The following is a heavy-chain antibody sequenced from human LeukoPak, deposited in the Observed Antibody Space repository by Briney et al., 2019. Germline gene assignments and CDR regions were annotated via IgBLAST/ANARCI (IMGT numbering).Heavy chain of an antibody. CDR2: MNPNSGNT. CDR1: GYTFTSYD. D-gene: IGHD3-3*01. V-gene: IGHV1-8*01. J-gene: IGHJ5*02. Sequence: ASVKVSCKASGYTFTSYDINWVRQATGQGLEWMGWMNPNSGNTDYAQKLRGGVTMTRNTTISTAYMELSSLTSGDTAVYYCARNSYRRITVLGVVISHPTFDPWGQGTLVTVSS. CDR3: ARNSYRRITVLGVVISHPTFDP.